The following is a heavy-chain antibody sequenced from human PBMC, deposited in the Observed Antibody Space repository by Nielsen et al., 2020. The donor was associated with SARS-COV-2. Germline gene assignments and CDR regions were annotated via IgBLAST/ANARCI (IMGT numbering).Heavy chain of an antibody. J-gene: IGHJ4*02. D-gene: IGHD6-13*01. CDR2: IWYDGSNK. CDR1: GFTFSSYG. V-gene: IGHV3-33*01. Sequence: GESLKISCAASGFTFSSYGMHWVRQAPSKGLEWVAVIWYDGSNKYYADSVKGRFTISRDNSKNTLYLQMNSLRAEDTAVYYCARDVGYSSSWPGFDYWGQGTLVTVSS. CDR3: ARDVGYSSSWPGFDY.